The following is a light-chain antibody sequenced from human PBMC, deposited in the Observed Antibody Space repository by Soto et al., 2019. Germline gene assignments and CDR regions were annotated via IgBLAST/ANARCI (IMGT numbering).Light chain of an antibody. V-gene: IGKV1-27*01. CDR2: AAS. CDR3: QNYYCPPFT. Sequence: DIQMTQSPSSLSAFLGDRVTITYRASQVSRDYLVRYQQKPGKVPKLLIYAASTLQSGVPPRCSGTGSGTYFTLTISSLQPEDVATYYCQNYYCPPFTFGPGTKVDI. CDR1: QVSRDY. J-gene: IGKJ3*01.